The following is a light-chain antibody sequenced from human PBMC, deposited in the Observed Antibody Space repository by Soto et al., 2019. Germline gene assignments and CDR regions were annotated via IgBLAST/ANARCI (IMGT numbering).Light chain of an antibody. CDR2: LNSDGSH. CDR1: SGHSSYA. Sequence: QSVLTQSPSASASLGASVKLPCTLRSGHSSYAIAWHQQQPETGPRYLMKLNSDGSHSKGDGIPDRFSGSSSGAERYLTISSLQSEDEADYYCQTWGTGIKVFGGGTKLTVL. J-gene: IGLJ2*01. CDR3: QTWGTGIKV. V-gene: IGLV4-69*01.